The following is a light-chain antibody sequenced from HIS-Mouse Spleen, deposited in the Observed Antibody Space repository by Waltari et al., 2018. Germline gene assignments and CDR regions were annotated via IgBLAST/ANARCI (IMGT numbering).Light chain of an antibody. CDR3: CSYAGSSTYV. CDR1: SRDAGSYHL. V-gene: IGLV2-23*01. CDR2: EGS. Sequence: QSALTQPASVSGSPGQSNTISCTANSRDAGSYHLVSWYQQHPGKAPKPMVYEGSKRPSGDSNRISGSKSGNTASLTISGLQAEDEADYYCCSYAGSSTYVFGTGTKVTVL. J-gene: IGLJ1*01.